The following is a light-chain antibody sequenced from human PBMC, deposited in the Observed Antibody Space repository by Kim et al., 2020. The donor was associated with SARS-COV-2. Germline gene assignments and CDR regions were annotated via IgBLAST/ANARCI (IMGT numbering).Light chain of an antibody. CDR2: TDN. CDR3: AVWDDSLNGPV. J-gene: IGLJ2*01. CDR1: NSNIGSNA. Sequence: QPVLTQPPSASGTPGQRVTISCSGSNSNIGSNAVNWYQQLPRTAPKLLIYTDNQRPSGVPDRFSGSKSGTSASLAISGLQSADEADYFCAVWDDSLNGPVFGGGTQLTVL. V-gene: IGLV1-44*01.